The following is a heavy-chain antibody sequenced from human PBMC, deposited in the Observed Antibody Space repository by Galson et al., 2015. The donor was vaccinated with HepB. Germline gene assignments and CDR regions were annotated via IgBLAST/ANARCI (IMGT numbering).Heavy chain of an antibody. D-gene: IGHD3-22*01. CDR1: GFTFSSYW. J-gene: IGHJ4*02. Sequence: SLRLSCAASGFTFSSYWMSWVRQAPGKGLEWVANIKQDGSEKYYVDSVKGRFTISRDNAKNSLYLQMNSLRAEDTAVYYCARGGVYDSSGYYYDYWGQGTLVTVSS. V-gene: IGHV3-7*03. CDR2: IKQDGSEK. CDR3: ARGGVYDSSGYYYDY.